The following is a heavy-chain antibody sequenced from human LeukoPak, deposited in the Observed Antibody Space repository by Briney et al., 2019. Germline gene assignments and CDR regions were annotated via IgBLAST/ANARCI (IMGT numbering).Heavy chain of an antibody. CDR3: VKGMEDYDILTGVLDV. CDR2: ISTNGGST. CDR1: GFTFSTYA. V-gene: IGHV3-64D*06. D-gene: IGHD3-9*01. J-gene: IGHJ6*02. Sequence: GGSLRLSSSASGFTFSTYAMHWVRQAPGKGLEYVSAISTNGGSTYYADSVRGRFTISRDNSKNTLYLQMSSLRPEGTAVYYCVKGMEDYDILTGVLDVWGQGTTVTVSS.